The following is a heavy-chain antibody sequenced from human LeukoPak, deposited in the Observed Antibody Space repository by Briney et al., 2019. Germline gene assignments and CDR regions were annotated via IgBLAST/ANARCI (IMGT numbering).Heavy chain of an antibody. CDR2: ISGSGDIT. V-gene: IGHV3-23*01. J-gene: IGHJ4*02. CDR1: GFTFSSYA. CDR3: AIRDANFYFYH. D-gene: IGHD1-7*01. Sequence: GGSLRLSCAASGFTFSSYAMSWVRQAPGKGLEWVSAISGSGDITYYTDSVKGRFTISRDNSKNTLYLQMNSLRVEDTAVYYCAIRDANFYFYHWGQGTLVTVSS.